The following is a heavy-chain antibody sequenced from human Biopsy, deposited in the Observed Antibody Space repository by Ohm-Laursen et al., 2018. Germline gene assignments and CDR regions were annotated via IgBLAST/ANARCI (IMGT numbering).Heavy chain of an antibody. D-gene: IGHD2-2*01. V-gene: IGHV1-2*02. CDR1: GHTFTALS. Sequence: ASVKVSCTLSGHTFTALSVHWPRQAPGHGLEWMGWINPKSGDTDYPQNFPGRVSMTRDTSISTAYMDLSRLRSDETAVYYCARGRRHCSGTCSRWYFDLWGRGTLVTVSS. CDR2: INPKSGDT. J-gene: IGHJ2*01. CDR3: ARGRRHCSGTCSRWYFDL.